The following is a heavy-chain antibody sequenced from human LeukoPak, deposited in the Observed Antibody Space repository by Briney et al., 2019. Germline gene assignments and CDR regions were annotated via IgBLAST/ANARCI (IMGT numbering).Heavy chain of an antibody. D-gene: IGHD3-16*01. Sequence: GGSQRLSCAVSGLTVSDVWMNWVRQSAGRGQEWVGRIKSKMAGGTADYAAPVKGRFTISRDDSRNTVDLQMNGLTVEDTALYYCAWGGAQHYESWGQGTLVTVSS. CDR3: AWGGAQHYES. CDR1: GLTVSDVW. V-gene: IGHV3-15*07. CDR2: IKSKMAGGTA. J-gene: IGHJ4*02.